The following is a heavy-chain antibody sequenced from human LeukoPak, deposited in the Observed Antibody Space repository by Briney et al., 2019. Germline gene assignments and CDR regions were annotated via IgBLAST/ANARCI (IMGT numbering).Heavy chain of an antibody. CDR3: ARVDPALDPDAFDI. Sequence: KVSCKAPEGTFSNHAITWVRQAPGQGLEWVGGIIPVFAITDYAQKFQGRVTFTTDEGTSTAYMELSGLRSEDTAVYYCARVDPALDPDAFDIWGQGTMVTVSS. CDR2: IIPVFAIT. CDR1: EGTFSNHA. J-gene: IGHJ3*02. V-gene: IGHV1-69*05.